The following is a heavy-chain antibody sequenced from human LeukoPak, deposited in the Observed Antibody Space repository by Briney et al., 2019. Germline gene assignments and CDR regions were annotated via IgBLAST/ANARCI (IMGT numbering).Heavy chain of an antibody. Sequence: GGSLRLSCAASGFTFSSYAMNWVRQAPGKGLEWVSAISGSGGSTYYADSVKGRFAISRDNAKNSLYLQMNSLRAEDTAVYYCARERWYSNYDWGQGTLVTVSS. CDR1: GFTFSSYA. CDR3: ARERWYSNYD. D-gene: IGHD4-11*01. V-gene: IGHV3-23*01. CDR2: ISGSGGST. J-gene: IGHJ4*02.